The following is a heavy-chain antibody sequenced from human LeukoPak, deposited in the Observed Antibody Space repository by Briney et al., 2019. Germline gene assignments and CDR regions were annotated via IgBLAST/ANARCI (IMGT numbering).Heavy chain of an antibody. D-gene: IGHD2-15*01. CDR3: AQQVGCCSGGSCYFSC. Sequence: GGSLRLSCAASGFSFNTYAMSWVRQAPGKGLEWVSAISNTGGSTYYADSVKGRFTISRDKSKNTLSLQMNSLRAEDTAVYYCAQQVGCCSGGSCYFSCWGKGTLVTVS. J-gene: IGHJ1*01. CDR2: ISNTGGST. CDR1: GFSFNTYA. V-gene: IGHV3-23*01.